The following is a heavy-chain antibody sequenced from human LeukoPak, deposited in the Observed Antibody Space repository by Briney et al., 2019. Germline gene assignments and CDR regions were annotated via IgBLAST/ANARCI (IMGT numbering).Heavy chain of an antibody. CDR3: AKDGSIFGVVRAEFDY. D-gene: IGHD3-3*01. Sequence: GSLRLSCAASGFTFSSYGMHWVRQAPGKGLEWVAFIRYDGSNKYYADSVKGRFTISRENSKNTLYLQMNSLRAEDTAVYYCAKDGSIFGVVRAEFDYWGQGTLVTVSS. CDR2: IRYDGSNK. V-gene: IGHV3-30*02. J-gene: IGHJ4*02. CDR1: GFTFSSYG.